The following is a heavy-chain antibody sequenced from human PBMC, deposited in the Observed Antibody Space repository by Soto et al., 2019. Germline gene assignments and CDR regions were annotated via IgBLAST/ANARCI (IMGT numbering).Heavy chain of an antibody. CDR1: GFTFSSYG. Sequence: GGSLRLSCAASGFTFSSYGMHWVRQAPGKGLEWVAVISYDGSNKYYADSVKGRFTISRDNSKNTLYLQMNSLRAEDTAVYYCAKNAYYYGMDVWGQGTTVTVSS. V-gene: IGHV3-30*18. J-gene: IGHJ6*02. CDR3: AKNAYYYGMDV. CDR2: ISYDGSNK.